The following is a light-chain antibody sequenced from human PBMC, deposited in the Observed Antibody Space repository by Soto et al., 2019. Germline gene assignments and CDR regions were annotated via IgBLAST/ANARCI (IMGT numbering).Light chain of an antibody. V-gene: IGKV3-20*01. Sequence: EIVLTQSPGTLSLSPGEGATLSCRASQSVSSSYLAWYQQKPGQAPRLLIYGPSSRATGIPDRFSGSGSGTDFTLTISRLEPEDFALYYCQQFGTSEFTFGPGTKVDVK. CDR3: QQFGTSEFT. J-gene: IGKJ3*01. CDR2: GPS. CDR1: QSVSSSY.